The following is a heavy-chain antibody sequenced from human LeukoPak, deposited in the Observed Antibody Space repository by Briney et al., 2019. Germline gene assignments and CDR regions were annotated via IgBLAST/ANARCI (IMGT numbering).Heavy chain of an antibody. J-gene: IGHJ4*02. Sequence: GRTLRLSCSASGFTCSSNNMNWERQGQGNGLHRVSSISRSSTYMYYADSVKGRFNISRDNAKSSRYLQMNSLRAEDTALYYCARFEAPGAEIDYWGQGTLVTVSS. CDR3: ARFEAPGAEIDY. V-gene: IGHV3-21*01. D-gene: IGHD6-13*01. CDR1: GFTCSSNN. CDR2: ISRSSTYM.